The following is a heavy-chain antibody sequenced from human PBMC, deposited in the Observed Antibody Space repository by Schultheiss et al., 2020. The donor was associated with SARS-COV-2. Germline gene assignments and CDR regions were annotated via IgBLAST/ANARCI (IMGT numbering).Heavy chain of an antibody. Sequence: GESLKISCAASGFSFSSYGIHWVRQAPGKGLEWVAVIWYDGSNKYYADSVKGRFTISRDNSKNTLYLQMNSLRAEDTAVYYCARGIIMGDSPFGYWGQGTLVTVSS. CDR1: GFSFSSYG. CDR3: ARGIIMGDSPFGY. CDR2: IWYDGSNK. D-gene: IGHD1-26*01. V-gene: IGHV3-33*01. J-gene: IGHJ4*02.